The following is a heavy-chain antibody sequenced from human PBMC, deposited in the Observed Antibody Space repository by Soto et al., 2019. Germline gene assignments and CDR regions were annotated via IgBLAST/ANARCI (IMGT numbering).Heavy chain of an antibody. CDR1: GFTFSSYS. CDR2: ISGTSDYI. Sequence: GGSLRLSCAASGFTFSSYSMNWVRQAPGRGLEWVAAISGTSDYIYYADSVKGRFTISRDNAKTSLYIQMNSRRAEDTAVYYCARDHRYCSGSSCRPYYYYYGMDVWGQGTTVTVSS. V-gene: IGHV3-21*01. J-gene: IGHJ6*02. CDR3: ARDHRYCSGSSCRPYYYYYGMDV. D-gene: IGHD2-15*01.